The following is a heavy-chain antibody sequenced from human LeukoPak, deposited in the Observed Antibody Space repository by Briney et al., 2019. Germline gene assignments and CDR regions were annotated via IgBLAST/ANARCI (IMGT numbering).Heavy chain of an antibody. CDR3: ARDSQQLVLDY. CDR1: GFTFSSYA. D-gene: IGHD6-13*01. J-gene: IGHJ4*02. V-gene: IGHV3-30*04. CDR2: ISYDGSNK. Sequence: GGSLRLSCAASGFTFSSYAMHWVRQAPGKGLEWVAVISYDGSNKYYADSVKSRFTISRDNSKNTLYLQMNSLRAEDTAVYYCARDSQQLVLDYWGQGTLVTVSS.